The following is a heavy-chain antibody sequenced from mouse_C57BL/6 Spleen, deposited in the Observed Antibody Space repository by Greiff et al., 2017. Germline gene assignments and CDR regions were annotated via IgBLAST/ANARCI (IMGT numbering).Heavy chain of an antibody. CDR2: IYPGDGDT. V-gene: IGHV1-80*01. J-gene: IGHJ2*01. CDR3: ARWGTTVPLDY. D-gene: IGHD1-1*01. CDR1: GYAFSSYW. Sequence: QVQLQQSGAELVKPGASVKISCKASGYAFSSYWMNWVKQRPGKGLEWIGQIYPGDGDTNYNGKFKGKATLTADKSSSTAYMQLSSLTSEDSAVYFCARWGTTVPLDYWGQGTTLTVSS.